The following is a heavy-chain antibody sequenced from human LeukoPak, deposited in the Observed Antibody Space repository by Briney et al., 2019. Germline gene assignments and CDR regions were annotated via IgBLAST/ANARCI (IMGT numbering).Heavy chain of an antibody. CDR2: VSWNGAYT. D-gene: IGHD3-10*01. Sequence: PGGSLRLSCAASGFPFDDYGMSWVRLAPGKGLEWVSGVSWNGAYTEYADSVRGRSTISRDNAKKSLYLQMNSLRVDDTALYYCARRKGPYGSGTYYDSWGQGTLVSVSS. J-gene: IGHJ4*02. CDR3: ARRKGPYGSGTYYDS. V-gene: IGHV3-20*04. CDR1: GFPFDDYG.